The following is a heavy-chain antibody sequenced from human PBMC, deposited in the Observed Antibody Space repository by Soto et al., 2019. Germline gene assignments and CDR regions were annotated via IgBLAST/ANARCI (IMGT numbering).Heavy chain of an antibody. D-gene: IGHD3-16*01. CDR1: GDSVSSNSAT. CDR2: TYYRSKWSN. CDR3: ARLIGNSWLDS. Sequence: SQTLSLTCAISGDSVSSNSATWHLIRQSLSRGLEWLGRTYYRSKWSNDYAVSVKGRITINPDTSNNQFSLHLNSVTPDDTAVYYCARLIGNSWLDSWGQGTLVTVSS. J-gene: IGHJ5*01. V-gene: IGHV6-1*01.